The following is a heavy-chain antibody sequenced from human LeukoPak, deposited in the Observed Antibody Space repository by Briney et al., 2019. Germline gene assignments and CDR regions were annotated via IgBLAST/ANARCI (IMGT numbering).Heavy chain of an antibody. Sequence: SETLSLTCTVSGGSISSYYWSWIRQPAGKGLEWIGRIYTSGSTNYNPSLKSRVTMSVDTSKNQFSLELSSVTAADTAVYYCARDLIDYDFWSGSNWFDPWGQGTLVTVSS. CDR2: IYTSGST. D-gene: IGHD3-3*01. CDR1: GGSISSYY. J-gene: IGHJ5*02. CDR3: ARDLIDYDFWSGSNWFDP. V-gene: IGHV4-4*07.